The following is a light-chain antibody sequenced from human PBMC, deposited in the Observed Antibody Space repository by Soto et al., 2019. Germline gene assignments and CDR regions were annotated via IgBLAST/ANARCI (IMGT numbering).Light chain of an antibody. CDR2: GAS. CDR3: QQLNAYPHN. V-gene: IGKV1-9*01. J-gene: IGKJ4*01. Sequence: DIQLTQSPSFLSASVGHRVTITCRASQDITNYLAWYLQKPGKAPKLLISGASTLQSGVPSRFSGSGSGTEFTLTVSSLQPEDFATYYCQQLNAYPHNFGGGTKVDIK. CDR1: QDITNY.